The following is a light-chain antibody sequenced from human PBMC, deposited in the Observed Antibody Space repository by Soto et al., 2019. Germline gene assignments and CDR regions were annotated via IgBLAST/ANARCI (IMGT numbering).Light chain of an antibody. CDR3: CSYTSSSTPYV. Sequence: QSALTQPASVSGSPGQSFTISCTGTSSNVGGYNYVSWYQQHPGKAPKLMIYDVSDRPSGVSNRFSGSKSGNTASLTISGLQAEDEADYYCCSYTSSSTPYVFGTGTKLTVL. CDR2: DVS. CDR1: SSNVGGYNY. V-gene: IGLV2-14*01. J-gene: IGLJ1*01.